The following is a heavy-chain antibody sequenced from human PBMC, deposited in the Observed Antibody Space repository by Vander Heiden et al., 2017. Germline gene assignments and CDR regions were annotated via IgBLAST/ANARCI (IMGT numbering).Heavy chain of an antibody. D-gene: IGHD3-10*01. CDR2: IWYDESNK. Sequence: QVQLVESGGGVVKPGRSLRLSCAASGLPFSSYGMHWVPEAPGKGLEWVAVIWYDESNKYYVDSVKGRFTISRDNSKNTLYLQMNSLRAEDTAVYYCARVRVPRSGMDVWGQGTTVTVSS. CDR1: GLPFSSYG. CDR3: ARVRVPRSGMDV. J-gene: IGHJ6*02. V-gene: IGHV3-33*01.